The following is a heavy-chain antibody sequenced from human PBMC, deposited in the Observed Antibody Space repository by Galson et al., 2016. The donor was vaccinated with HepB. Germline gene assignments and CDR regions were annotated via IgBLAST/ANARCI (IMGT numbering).Heavy chain of an antibody. CDR1: GYTFTAYY. CDR3: ARSYYYDKSASRFYDL. D-gene: IGHD3-22*01. CDR2: MHPNSDDT. Sequence: SVKVSCKASGYTFTAYYIHWVRQAPGQRPEWLGWMHPNSDDTNYAQKFQGRVAMTRDTSISTAYVELRSLRSDDTAMYYCARSYYYDKSASRFYDLWGQGTLVTVSS. V-gene: IGHV1-2*02. J-gene: IGHJ4*02.